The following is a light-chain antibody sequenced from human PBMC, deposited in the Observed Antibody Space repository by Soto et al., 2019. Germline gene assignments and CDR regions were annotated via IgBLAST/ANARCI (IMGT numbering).Light chain of an antibody. Sequence: DIQMTQSPSSLSASVGDRVTITCRASQSISSYLNWYQQKPGKAPKLLIYAASSLQSGVPSRFSGSGSGTDFTLTISSLQPEDFAPYYCQQSYSTLLSFAQGTKLEIK. CDR3: QQSYSTLLS. CDR2: AAS. CDR1: QSISSY. J-gene: IGKJ2*01. V-gene: IGKV1-39*01.